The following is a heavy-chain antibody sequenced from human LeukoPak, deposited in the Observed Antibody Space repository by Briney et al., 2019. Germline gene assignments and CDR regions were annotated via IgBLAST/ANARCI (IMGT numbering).Heavy chain of an antibody. D-gene: IGHD3-22*01. CDR1: GYTFTSYG. Sequence: ASVNVSCKSSGYTFTSYGIGWVRQAPGQGLEWMGWITTYNGKTNYAQNLQGRVTMTTDTSTSTAYMELWRLRSDDTAVYYCARDWGYYSDTSGYSDYWGQGTLVTVSS. J-gene: IGHJ4*02. CDR2: ITTYNGKT. V-gene: IGHV1-18*01. CDR3: ARDWGYYSDTSGYSDY.